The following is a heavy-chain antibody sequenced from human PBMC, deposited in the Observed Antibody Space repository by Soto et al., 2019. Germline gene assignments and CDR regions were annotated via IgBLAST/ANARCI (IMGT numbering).Heavy chain of an antibody. D-gene: IGHD6-19*01. CDR1: GGSISSGDYY. J-gene: IGHJ3*02. CDR3: TTQYSSGWYVAFDI. V-gene: IGHV4-30-4*01. CDR2: IYYSGST. Sequence: PSETLSLTCTVSGGSISSGDYYWSWIRQPPGKGLEWIGYIYYSGSTYYNPSLKGRVTISVDTSKNQFSLKLSSVTAADTAVYYCTTQYSSGWYVAFDIWGQGTMVTVSS.